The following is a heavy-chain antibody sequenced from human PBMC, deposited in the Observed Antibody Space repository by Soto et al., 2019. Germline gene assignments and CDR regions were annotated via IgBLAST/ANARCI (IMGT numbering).Heavy chain of an antibody. V-gene: IGHV3-7*01. CDR2: IKQDGSEK. CDR1: GFTFSSYW. J-gene: IGHJ4*02. D-gene: IGHD3-3*01. Sequence: ESGGGLVQPGGSLRLSCAASGFTFSSYWMSWVRQAPGKGLEWVANIKQDGSEKYYVDSVKGRFTISRDNAKNSLYLQMNSLRAEDTAVYYCARDTIFGVVNLFDYWGQGTLVTVSS. CDR3: ARDTIFGVVNLFDY.